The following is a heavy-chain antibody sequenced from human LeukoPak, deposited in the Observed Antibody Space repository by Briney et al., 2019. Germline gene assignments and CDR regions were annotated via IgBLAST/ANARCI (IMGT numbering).Heavy chain of an antibody. D-gene: IGHD5-18*01. CDR1: GFTFSSYS. J-gene: IGHJ4*02. CDR2: ISYDASNK. V-gene: IGHV3-30*04. CDR3: ARGSGYTYAFTGRERTKSRLDY. Sequence: GRSLRLSCAASGFTFSSYSLHWVRQAPGKGLEWVAVISYDASNKYYADSVKGRFTISRDNSKNTLYLQMNSLRPEDTAVYYCARGSGYTYAFTGRERTKSRLDYWGQGTLVTVSS.